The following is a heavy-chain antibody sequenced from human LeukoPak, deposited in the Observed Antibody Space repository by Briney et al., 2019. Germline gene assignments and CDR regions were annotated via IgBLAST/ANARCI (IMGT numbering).Heavy chain of an antibody. D-gene: IGHD1-26*01. Sequence: GGSLRLSCAASGFTFTSYSMNWVRQAPGKGLEWVSTISGGGGSTYYADSVKGRFTISRDNSKNTLYLQVNSLRAEDTAVYYCAKGGKWDVTPFDYWGQGTLVTVSS. J-gene: IGHJ4*02. V-gene: IGHV3-23*01. CDR3: AKGGKWDVTPFDY. CDR2: ISGGGGST. CDR1: GFTFTSYS.